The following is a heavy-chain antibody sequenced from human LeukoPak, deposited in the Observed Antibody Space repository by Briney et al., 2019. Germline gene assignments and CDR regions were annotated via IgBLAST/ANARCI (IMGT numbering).Heavy chain of an antibody. D-gene: IGHD3-22*01. J-gene: IGHJ4*02. Sequence: RGSLRLSCAASGFTFSSYAMHWVRQAPGKGLEWVAVISYDGSNKYYADSVKGRFTISRDNSKNTLYLQMNSLRAEDTAVYYCARVRYYDSSGYQTYYFDYWGQGTLVTVSS. CDR3: ARVRYYDSSGYQTYYFDY. CDR2: ISYDGSNK. CDR1: GFTFSSYA. V-gene: IGHV3-30-3*01.